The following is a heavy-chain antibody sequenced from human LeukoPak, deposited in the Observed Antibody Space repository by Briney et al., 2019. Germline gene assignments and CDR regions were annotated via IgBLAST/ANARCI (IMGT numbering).Heavy chain of an antibody. CDR1: GFTFSSYA. J-gene: IGHJ4*02. CDR3: AKGDSIQPSYGGRRYYFDY. V-gene: IGHV3-23*01. CDR2: ISGSGGST. D-gene: IGHD4-23*01. Sequence: GGSLRLSCAASGFTFSSYAMSWVRQAPGKGLEWVSAISGSGGSTYYADSVKGRFTISRDNSKNTLYLQVNSLRAEDTAVYYCAKGDSIQPSYGGRRYYFDYWGQGTLVTVSS.